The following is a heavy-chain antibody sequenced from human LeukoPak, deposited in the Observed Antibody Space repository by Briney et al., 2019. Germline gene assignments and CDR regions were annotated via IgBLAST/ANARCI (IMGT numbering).Heavy chain of an antibody. Sequence: ASVKVSCKASGYTFTSYAMHWVRQAPGQRLEWMGWINVGNGNTKYSQEFQGRVTITRDTSASTAYMELSSLRSEDMAVYYCARVVKYRSGPLTDLLPYYLDYWGQGTLVTVSS. CDR3: ARVVKYRSGPLTDLLPYYLDY. CDR1: GYTFTSYA. CDR2: INVGNGNT. J-gene: IGHJ4*02. D-gene: IGHD6-19*01. V-gene: IGHV1-3*03.